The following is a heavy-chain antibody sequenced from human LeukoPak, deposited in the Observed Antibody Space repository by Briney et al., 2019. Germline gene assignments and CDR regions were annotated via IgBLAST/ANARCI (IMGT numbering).Heavy chain of an antibody. CDR3: AREGYSSGWFRL. J-gene: IGHJ4*02. V-gene: IGHV3-53*01. CDR2: ILTAGKT. CDR1: GFTFNNYG. D-gene: IGHD6-19*01. Sequence: GKSLRLSCAASGFTFNNYGMHWVRQAPGKGLEWVSVILTAGKTYYADSVKGRFTISRDDSKNMVYLQMNSLRTGDTAVYFCAREGYSSGWFRLWGQGTLVTVSS.